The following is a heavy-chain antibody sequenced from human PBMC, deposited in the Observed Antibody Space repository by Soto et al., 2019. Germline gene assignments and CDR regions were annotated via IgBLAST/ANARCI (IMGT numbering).Heavy chain of an antibody. CDR1: GFTFSSYA. J-gene: IGHJ4*02. CDR2: KSYDGSNK. V-gene: IGHV3-30-3*01. CDR3: AREPTVNPERPFDY. Sequence: SLRLSCAASGFTFSSYAMHWVRQAPGKGLEWVAVKSYDGSNKYYADSVKGRFTISRDNSKNTLYLQMNSLRAEDTAVYFCAREPTVNPERPFDYWGQGTLVTVSS. D-gene: IGHD4-17*01.